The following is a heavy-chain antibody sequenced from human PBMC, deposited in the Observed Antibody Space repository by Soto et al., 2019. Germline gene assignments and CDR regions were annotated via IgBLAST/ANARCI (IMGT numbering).Heavy chain of an antibody. CDR1: GGSFSGYY. V-gene: IGHV4-34*01. J-gene: IGHJ5*02. D-gene: IGHD2-2*03. CDR2: INHSGST. Sequence: SETLSLTCAVYGGSFSGYYWSWIRQPPGKGLEWIGEINHSGSTNYNPSLKSRVTISVDTSKNQFSLKLSSVTAADTAVYYCARAGYCSSTSCSYNWFDPWGQGTMVTVYS. CDR3: ARAGYCSSTSCSYNWFDP.